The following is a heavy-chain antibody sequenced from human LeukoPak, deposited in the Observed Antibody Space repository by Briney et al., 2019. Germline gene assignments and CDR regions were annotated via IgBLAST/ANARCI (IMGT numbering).Heavy chain of an antibody. CDR1: GGSISSGNYY. V-gene: IGHV4-61*02. CDR2: ISTSGST. Sequence: PSETLSLTCTVSGGSISSGNYYWSWIRQPAGKGLEWIGRISTSGSTDYNPSLKSRVTISVDTSKNQFSLNLSSVTAADTGVYYCARVSDYYGAIGATDWGQGTLVTVSS. CDR3: ARVSDYYGAIGATD. D-gene: IGHD4/OR15-4a*01. J-gene: IGHJ4*02.